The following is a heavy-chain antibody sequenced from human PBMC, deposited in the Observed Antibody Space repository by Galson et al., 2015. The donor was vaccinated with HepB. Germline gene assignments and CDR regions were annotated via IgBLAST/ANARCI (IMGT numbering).Heavy chain of an antibody. Sequence: SVKVSCKASGYTFSSYDMHWVRQAPGQGLEWMGWINAGNGNTKYSQKFQDRVTITRDTSASTAYMELSSLRSEDTAVYYCAREYYYDNTGSTFDYWGQGTLVTVSS. V-gene: IGHV1-3*01. D-gene: IGHD3-22*01. CDR1: GYTFSSYD. CDR2: INAGNGNT. CDR3: AREYYYDNTGSTFDY. J-gene: IGHJ4*02.